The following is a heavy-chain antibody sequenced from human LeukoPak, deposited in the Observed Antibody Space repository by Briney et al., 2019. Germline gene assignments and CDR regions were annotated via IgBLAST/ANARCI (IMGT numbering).Heavy chain of an antibody. Sequence: GESLKISCQGSGYSFSSYWIAWVRQVPGKGLEWMGVIYTGDSDPRYSPSFQGQVTFSADKSINTVYLQWSSLKASDTAMYYCARRASGWYFDHWGQGTLVTVSS. CDR3: ARRASGWYFDH. CDR2: IYTGDSDP. J-gene: IGHJ4*02. D-gene: IGHD6-19*01. V-gene: IGHV5-51*01. CDR1: GYSFSSYW.